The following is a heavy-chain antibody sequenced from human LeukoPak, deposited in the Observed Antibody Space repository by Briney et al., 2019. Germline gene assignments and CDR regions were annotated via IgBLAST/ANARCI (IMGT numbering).Heavy chain of an antibody. CDR1: GFTFSTYW. CDR2: ISQDGSQK. J-gene: IGHJ4*02. V-gene: IGHV3-7*01. CDR3: ARATTIAPKTLDS. D-gene: IGHD4-11*01. Sequence: GGSLRLSCAASGFTFSTYWMTWVRQAPGKGLEWVAHISQDGSQKSYVDSVRGRFTISRDNAKNSLYLQTNSLRVEDTAVYYCARATTIAPKTLDSWGQGTLVTVSS.